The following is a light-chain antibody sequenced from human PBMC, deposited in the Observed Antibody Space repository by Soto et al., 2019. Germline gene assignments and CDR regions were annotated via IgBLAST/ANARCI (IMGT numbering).Light chain of an antibody. Sequence: QSALTQPASVSGSPGQSITISCTGTSSDVGGYNYVSWYQQHPGKAPKLLIYDVYNRPSGISNRFSGSKSGNTASLTISGLQAEDEADYFCTSYTSTSAHVVFGGGTKLTVL. V-gene: IGLV2-14*01. CDR2: DVY. CDR1: SSDVGGYNY. CDR3: TSYTSTSAHVV. J-gene: IGLJ2*01.